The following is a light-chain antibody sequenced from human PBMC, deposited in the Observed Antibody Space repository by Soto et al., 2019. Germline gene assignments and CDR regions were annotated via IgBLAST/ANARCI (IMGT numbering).Light chain of an antibody. CDR2: GAS. CDR1: QSVSSNY. CDR3: QQYGSSPPT. Sequence: EIVLTQSPGTLSLSPGERATLFCRASQSVSSNYLAWYRRKPGQAPSLLIYGASTRATGIPGRFSGSGSGTDFTLTITRLEPEDFAVYYCQQYGSSPPTFGQGTKVEFK. V-gene: IGKV3-20*01. J-gene: IGKJ1*01.